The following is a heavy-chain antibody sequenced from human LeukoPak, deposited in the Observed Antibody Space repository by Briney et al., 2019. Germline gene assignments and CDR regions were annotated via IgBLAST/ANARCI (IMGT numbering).Heavy chain of an antibody. V-gene: IGHV4-39*01. J-gene: IGHJ4*02. CDR2: IYYSGST. CDR3: GRRAGAFDY. Sequence: PSETLSLTCTVSGGSISSSSYYWGWIRQPPGKGLEWIGSIYYSGSTYYNPSLKSRVTISVDTSKNQFSLKLSSVTAADTAVYYWGRRAGAFDYWGQGTLVTVSS. D-gene: IGHD1-26*01. CDR1: GGSISSSSYY.